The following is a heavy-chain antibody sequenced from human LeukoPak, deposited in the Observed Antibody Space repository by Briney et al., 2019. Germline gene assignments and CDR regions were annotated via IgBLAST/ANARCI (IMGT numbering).Heavy chain of an antibody. D-gene: IGHD1-26*01. CDR2: IRYDESKK. CDR3: AKSHLPNAYSGTYYCDY. J-gene: IGHJ4*02. Sequence: GGSLRLSCAASGFTFSYYGMHWVRQAPGKGLEWVAFIRYDESKKFYGDSVKGRFTISRDNSKNTLYLQMNSLRTEDTAVYYCAKSHLPNAYSGTYYCDYWGQGTLVTVTS. V-gene: IGHV3-30*02. CDR1: GFTFSYYG.